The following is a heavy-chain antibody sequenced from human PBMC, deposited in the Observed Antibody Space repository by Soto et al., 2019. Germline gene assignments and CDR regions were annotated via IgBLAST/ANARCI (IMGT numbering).Heavy chain of an antibody. D-gene: IGHD4-17*01. Sequence: ASVKVSCKASGYTFTSYGISWVRQAPGQGLEWMGWISAYNGNTNYAQKLQGRVTMTTDTSTSTAYMELRSLRSDDTAVYYCACNYGDYPDNWFDPWGQGTLVTVSS. V-gene: IGHV1-18*01. J-gene: IGHJ5*02. CDR3: ACNYGDYPDNWFDP. CDR2: ISAYNGNT. CDR1: GYTFTSYG.